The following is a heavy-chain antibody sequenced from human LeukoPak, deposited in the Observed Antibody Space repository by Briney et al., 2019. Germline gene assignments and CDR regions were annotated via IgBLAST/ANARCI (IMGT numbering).Heavy chain of an antibody. CDR3: ARDSRYCSSTSCYTPGAFDI. V-gene: IGHV3-33*01. D-gene: IGHD2-2*02. Sequence: GGSLRLSCAASGFTFSSYGMHWVRQAPGKGLEWVAVIWYDGSNKYYADSVKGRFTIARDNSKNTLYLQMNSLRAEDTAVYYCARDSRYCSSTSCYTPGAFDIWGQGTMVTVSS. CDR2: IWYDGSNK. J-gene: IGHJ3*02. CDR1: GFTFSSYG.